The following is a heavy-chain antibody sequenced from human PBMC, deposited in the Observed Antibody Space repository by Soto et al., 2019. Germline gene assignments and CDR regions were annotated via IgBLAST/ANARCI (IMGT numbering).Heavy chain of an antibody. V-gene: IGHV1-8*01. D-gene: IGHD6-13*01. CDR1: GYTFTSYD. CDR2: MNPNTGDT. Sequence: QVQLVQSGAEVKKPGASVKVSCKASGYTFTSYDINWVRQATGQGLEWMGWMNPNTGDTGYAQKFQGRVTMTRDASITTAYMELSSLTSEDAAVYYCARDRTEESTSSWGWFDPWGQGTLVTVSS. CDR3: ARDRTEESTSSWGWFDP. J-gene: IGHJ5*02.